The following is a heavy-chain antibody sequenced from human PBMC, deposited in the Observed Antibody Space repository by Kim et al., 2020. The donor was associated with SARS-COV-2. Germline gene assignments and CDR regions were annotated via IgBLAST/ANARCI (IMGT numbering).Heavy chain of an antibody. CDR1: GFTFSDYG. CDR2: ISASGSNT. Sequence: GGSLRLSCAASGFTFSDYGMNWVRQAPGKGLEWVSLISASGSNTNYADSVRGRFTISRDNFKNTLYLQMNRLRAEDTAVYYCAKRGCSSTTCSRGDWYFELWGRGTLVTVSS. D-gene: IGHD2-2*01. J-gene: IGHJ2*01. V-gene: IGHV3-23*01. CDR3: AKRGCSSTTCSRGDWYFEL.